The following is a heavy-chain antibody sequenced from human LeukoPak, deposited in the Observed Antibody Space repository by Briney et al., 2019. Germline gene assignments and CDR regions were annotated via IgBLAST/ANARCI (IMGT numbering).Heavy chain of an antibody. CDR3: AKARYCSSTSCNRSFDY. CDR1: GFTCDGYA. J-gene: IGHJ4*02. V-gene: IGHV3-9*01. Sequence: GGSLRLSGAASGFTCDGYAMQWVRQAPGKGRVGWFGINGDSSSIGYADSVKGRFTISRDNAKNSPYLQMNSLRAEDTGLYYCAKARYCSSTSCNRSFDYWGQGTLVTVSS. CDR2: INGDSSSI. D-gene: IGHD2-2*01.